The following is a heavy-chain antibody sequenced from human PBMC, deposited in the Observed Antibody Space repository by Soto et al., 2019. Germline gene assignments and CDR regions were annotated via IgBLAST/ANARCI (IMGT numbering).Heavy chain of an antibody. Sequence: GASVKVSCKASGYTFTSYGISWVRQAPGQGLEWMGWISAYNGNTNYAQKLQGRVTMTTDTSTSTAYMELRSLRSDDTAVFFCARGPYSSSWYVIWFDPWGQGTLVTVSS. V-gene: IGHV1-18*01. CDR2: ISAYNGNT. D-gene: IGHD6-13*01. CDR1: GYTFTSYG. J-gene: IGHJ5*02. CDR3: ARGPYSSSWYVIWFDP.